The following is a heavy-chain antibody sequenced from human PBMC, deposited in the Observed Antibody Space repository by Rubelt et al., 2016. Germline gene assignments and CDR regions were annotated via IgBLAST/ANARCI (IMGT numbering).Heavy chain of an antibody. Sequence: QVQLQQWGAGLLKPSETLSLTCAVYGGSFSGYYWSWIRQPPGKGLEWIGEINHSGSTNYNPSLKSRVTISVDTSKNQFSLKLSSVTAADTAGYYCARGVAAAGSSYYYGMDVWGQGTTVTVSS. CDR2: INHSGST. V-gene: IGHV4-34*01. D-gene: IGHD6-13*01. J-gene: IGHJ6*02. CDR1: GGSFSGYY. CDR3: ARGVAAAGSSYYYGMDV.